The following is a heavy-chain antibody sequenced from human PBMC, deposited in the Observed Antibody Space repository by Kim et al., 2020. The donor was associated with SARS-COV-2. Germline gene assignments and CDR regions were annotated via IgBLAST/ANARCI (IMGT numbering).Heavy chain of an antibody. CDR3: SNLAVAGRFDY. Sequence: WGSLRLSCAASGFTFSSYGMHWVRQAPGKGLEWVAVIWYYGSKKYYADSVKGRFTISRDNSKNTLYLQMNSLRAEDTAVYYCSNLAVAGRFDYWGQGTLVTVSS. V-gene: IGHV3-33*06. CDR1: GFTFSSYG. CDR2: IWYYGSKK. D-gene: IGHD6-19*01. J-gene: IGHJ4*02.